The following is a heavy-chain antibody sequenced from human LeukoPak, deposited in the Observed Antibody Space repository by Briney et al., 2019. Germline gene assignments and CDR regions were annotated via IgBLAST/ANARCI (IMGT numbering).Heavy chain of an antibody. D-gene: IGHD3-22*01. V-gene: IGHV4-61*01. Sequence: SETLSLTCTVSGDSVSRSSYYWPWIRQPPGKGLEWIGYIYYIGSTNYNPSLRSRLTMSVDTSKNQFSLRLSSVIAADTAVYYCARYYDNTGSFDYWGQGTLVTVSS. CDR1: GDSVSRSSYY. CDR2: IYYIGST. J-gene: IGHJ4*02. CDR3: ARYYDNTGSFDY.